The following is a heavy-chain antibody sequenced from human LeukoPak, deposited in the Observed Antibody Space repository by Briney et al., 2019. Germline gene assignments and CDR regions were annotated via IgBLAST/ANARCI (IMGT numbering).Heavy chain of an antibody. CDR1: GGSISSSSYY. CDR3: ARRAWFGPRFDY. J-gene: IGHJ4*02. D-gene: IGHD3-10*01. V-gene: IGHV4-39*01. Sequence: KASETLSLTCTVSGGSISSSSYYWGWIRQPPGKGLEWIGSIYYSGSTYYNPSLKSRVTISVDTSKNQFSLKLSSVTAADTAVYYCARRAWFGPRFDYWGQGTLVTVSS. CDR2: IYYSGST.